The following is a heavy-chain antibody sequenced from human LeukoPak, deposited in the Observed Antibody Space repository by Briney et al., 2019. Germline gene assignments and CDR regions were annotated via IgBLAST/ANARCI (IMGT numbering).Heavy chain of an antibody. J-gene: IGHJ4*02. CDR2: IYYSGKT. V-gene: IGHV4-39*07. CDR1: GGSIGRSSYY. D-gene: IGHD7-27*01. Sequence: SETLSLTCTVSGGSIGRSSYYWGWIRQPPGKGLEWIGNIYYSGKTDYNPSLKSRVTISADTSQNQFSLKLSSVTAADTAVYYCASRKLGNDYWGQGTLVTVSS. CDR3: ASRKLGNDY.